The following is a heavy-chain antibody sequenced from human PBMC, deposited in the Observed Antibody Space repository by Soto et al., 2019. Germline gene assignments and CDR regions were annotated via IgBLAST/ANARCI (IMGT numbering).Heavy chain of an antibody. J-gene: IGHJ4*02. D-gene: IGHD6-19*01. V-gene: IGHV4-59*02. CDR2: LYYGGST. Sequence: ETLSLTCTVSGGSVSSFFWSWIRQPPGRGLEWIGYLYYGGSTHYSPSLKSRVTISVDTSQNQFSLNLMSVTAADTAIYYCARVRHGWTFFDYWSQGTLVTVSS. CDR1: GGSVSSFF. CDR3: ARVRHGWTFFDY.